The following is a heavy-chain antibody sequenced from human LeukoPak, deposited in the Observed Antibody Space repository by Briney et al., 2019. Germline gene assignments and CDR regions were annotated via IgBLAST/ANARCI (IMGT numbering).Heavy chain of an antibody. J-gene: IGHJ6*03. CDR2: LYHSDSA. Sequence: SETLSLTCAVSGYSISNGYYWVWIRQLPGRGLEWIGSLYHSDSAYYNTSLRSRVSMSVDTSKNQFSLTLSFVTAAVTAVYYCARQHDSYYYYYIDFWGSGTTVTVSS. V-gene: IGHV4-38-2*01. CDR1: GYSISNGYY. CDR3: ARQHDSYYYYYIDF.